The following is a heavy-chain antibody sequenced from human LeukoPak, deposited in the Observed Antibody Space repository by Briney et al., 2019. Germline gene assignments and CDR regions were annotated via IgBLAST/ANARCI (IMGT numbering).Heavy chain of an antibody. D-gene: IGHD6-13*01. CDR2: ISDDGSYK. CDR3: AKDRETTASGTFDY. CDR1: GFTFRNYG. V-gene: IGHV3-30*18. J-gene: IGHJ4*02. Sequence: GGSLRLSCAASGFTFRNYGMHCLRQAPGKGLEWVAVISDDGSYKNYADSVKGRFTISRDNSNNTLYLQMNSLRAEDTAVCYCAKDRETTASGTFDYWGQGTLVTVSS.